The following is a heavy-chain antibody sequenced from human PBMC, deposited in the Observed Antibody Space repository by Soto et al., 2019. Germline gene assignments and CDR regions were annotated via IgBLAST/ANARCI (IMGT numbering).Heavy chain of an antibody. J-gene: IGHJ5*02. Sequence: GSLRLSCAASGFTFSNAWMSWVRQAPGKGREWVGRIKSKTDGGTTDYAAPVKGRFTISRDDSKNTLYLQMNSLKTEDTAVYYCTTDDLPTYDSSGYNPWGQGTLVTVSS. CDR1: GFTFSNAW. CDR2: IKSKTDGGTT. V-gene: IGHV3-15*01. CDR3: TTDDLPTYDSSGYNP. D-gene: IGHD3-22*01.